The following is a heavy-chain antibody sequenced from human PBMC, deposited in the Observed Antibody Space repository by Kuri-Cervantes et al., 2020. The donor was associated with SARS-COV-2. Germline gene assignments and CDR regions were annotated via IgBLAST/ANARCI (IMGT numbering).Heavy chain of an antibody. V-gene: IGHV4-30-2*01. J-gene: IGHJ5*02. CDR3: ARLIHVAAVPDP. CDR1: GDPISSVDYS. Sequence: SETLSLTCAVYGDPISSVDYSWSWIRQPPGRGLEWIGYIYRDGKTYYSPSLTSRVTISVDSSKNQFFLQLTSVTDADTAVYCCARLIHVAAVPDPWGQGTLVTVSS. D-gene: IGHD2-21*02. CDR2: IYRDGKT.